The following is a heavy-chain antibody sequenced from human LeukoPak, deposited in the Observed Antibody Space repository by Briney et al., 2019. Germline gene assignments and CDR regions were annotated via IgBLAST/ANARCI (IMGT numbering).Heavy chain of an antibody. CDR1: GYTFTGYS. CDR2: INPYSGGT. D-gene: IGHD4-23*01. J-gene: IGHJ4*02. CDR3: ARGVYGGNPDY. Sequence: ASVKVSCKASGYTFTGYSMHWVRQAPGQGLEWMGWINPYSGGTNYAQKFQGRVTMTRDTSTSTAYMELSSLRFDDTAVYYCARGVYGGNPDYWGQGTLVTVSS. V-gene: IGHV1-2*02.